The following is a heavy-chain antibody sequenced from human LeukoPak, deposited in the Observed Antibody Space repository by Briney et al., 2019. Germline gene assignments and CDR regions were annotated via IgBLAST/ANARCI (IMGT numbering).Heavy chain of an antibody. Sequence: GGSQRLSCAASGFTFSSYWMSWVRQAPGKGLEWVANIKQDGSEKYYVDSVKGRFTISRDNAKNSLYLQMNSLRAEDTAVYYCARDRVYSSSHYFDYWGQGTLVTVSS. D-gene: IGHD6-6*01. CDR3: ARDRVYSSSHYFDY. CDR1: GFTFSSYW. J-gene: IGHJ4*02. CDR2: IKQDGSEK. V-gene: IGHV3-7*01.